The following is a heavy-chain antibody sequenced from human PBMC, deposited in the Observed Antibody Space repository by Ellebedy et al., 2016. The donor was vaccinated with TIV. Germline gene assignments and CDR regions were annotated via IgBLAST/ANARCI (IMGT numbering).Heavy chain of an antibody. Sequence: GESLKISCAASGFTFSDSDMHWVRQAPGRGLEWVAYIRYDGKNNYYADSVKGRFSISRDNFKNILYLQMNSLRVDDTALYYCAKTLHRGSRGIDYWGQGTLVTVSS. CDR1: GFTFSDSD. V-gene: IGHV3-30*02. D-gene: IGHD3-10*01. CDR3: AKTLHRGSRGIDY. J-gene: IGHJ4*02. CDR2: IRYDGKNN.